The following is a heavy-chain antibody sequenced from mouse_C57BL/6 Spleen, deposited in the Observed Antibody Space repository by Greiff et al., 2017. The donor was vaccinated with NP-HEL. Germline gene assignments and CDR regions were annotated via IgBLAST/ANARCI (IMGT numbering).Heavy chain of an antibody. V-gene: IGHV5-16*01. D-gene: IGHD2-2*01. CDR1: GFTFSDYY. Sequence: DVQLVESEGGLVQPGSSMKLSCTASGFTFSDYYMAWVRQVPEKGLEWVANINYDGSSTYYLDSLKSRFIISRDNAKNILYLQMSSLKSEDTATYYCARAGLRAWYFDVWGTGTTVTVSS. CDR3: ARAGLRAWYFDV. J-gene: IGHJ1*03. CDR2: INYDGSST.